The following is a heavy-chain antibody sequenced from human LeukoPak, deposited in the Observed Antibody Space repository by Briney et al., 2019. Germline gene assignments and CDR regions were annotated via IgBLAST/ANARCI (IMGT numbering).Heavy chain of an antibody. CDR2: VSDSNST. Sequence: PGGSLRLSCAASGFTFSSYAMSWVRQAPGKGLEWVSVVSDSNSTYYEVSVKGRFTISRDNSKNTLFLQMNSLRAEDTAVYYCAKEGSAGSIGAFDIWGQGTMVTVSS. CDR1: GFTFSSYA. V-gene: IGHV3-23*01. D-gene: IGHD2-2*01. CDR3: AKEGSAGSIGAFDI. J-gene: IGHJ3*02.